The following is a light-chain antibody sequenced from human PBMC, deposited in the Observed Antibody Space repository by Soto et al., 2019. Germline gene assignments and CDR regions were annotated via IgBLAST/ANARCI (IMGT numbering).Light chain of an antibody. V-gene: IGLV2-14*01. J-gene: IGLJ1*01. CDR3: ASFRSGTILV. Sequence: QSALTQPASVSGSPGQSVTISCTGPRSDIGDSNFISWYQHSPGKAPRLLIYEVSSRPSGVSKRVSGSKAGNTASLTISGLLDDDEADYFCASFRSGTILVFGSGTKLTVL. CDR2: EVS. CDR1: RSDIGDSNF.